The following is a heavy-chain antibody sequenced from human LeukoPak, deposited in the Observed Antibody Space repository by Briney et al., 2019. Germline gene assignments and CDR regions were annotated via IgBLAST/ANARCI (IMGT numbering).Heavy chain of an antibody. J-gene: IGHJ6*04. V-gene: IGHV3-23*01. D-gene: IGHD5-18*01. CDR2: ISGSGGST. CDR3: AKLGYGYGHWWGV. Sequence: PGGSLRLSCAASGFTFSSYAMSWVRQAPGKGLEWVSGISGSGGSTYYADSVKGRFTISRDNSKNTLYLEMNSVRAEDTAVYYCAKLGYGYGHWWGVWGKGTTVTVSS. CDR1: GFTFSSYA.